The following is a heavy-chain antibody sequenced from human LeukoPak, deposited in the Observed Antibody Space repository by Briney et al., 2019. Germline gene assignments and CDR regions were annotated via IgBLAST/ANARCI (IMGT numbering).Heavy chain of an antibody. Sequence: PSETLSLTCAVYGGSFSGYYWSWIRQPPGKGLEWIGEINHSGSTNYNPSLKSRVTISVDTSKNQFSLKLSSVTAADTAVYYCARMRITVVRGVIIGPVDYWGQGTLVTVSS. J-gene: IGHJ4*02. CDR3: ARMRITVVRGVIIGPVDY. D-gene: IGHD3-10*01. CDR2: INHSGST. CDR1: GGSFSGYY. V-gene: IGHV4-34*01.